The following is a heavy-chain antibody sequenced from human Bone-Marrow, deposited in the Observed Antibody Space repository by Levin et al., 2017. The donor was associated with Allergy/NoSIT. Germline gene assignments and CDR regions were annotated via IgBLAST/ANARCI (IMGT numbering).Heavy chain of an antibody. V-gene: IGHV4-30-4*01. J-gene: IGHJ4*02. CDR2: IYYSGST. CDR1: GGSISSGDYY. Sequence: SETLSLTCTVSGGSISSGDYYWSWIRQPPGKGLEWIGYIYYSGSTYYNPSLKSRVTISVDTSKNQFSLKLSSVTAADTAVYYCARAGSGYYYMYDYWGQGTLVTVSS. D-gene: IGHD3-22*01. CDR3: ARAGSGYYYMYDY.